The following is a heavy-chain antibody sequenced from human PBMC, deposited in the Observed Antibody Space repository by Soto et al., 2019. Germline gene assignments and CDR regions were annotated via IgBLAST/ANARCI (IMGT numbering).Heavy chain of an antibody. CDR1: GYIFNRYV. Sequence: QVQLVQSGAEVKKPGASVKVPCKASGYIFNRYVMHWVRQAPGQRPEWMGWIDAGNGKTKYSEKFQGRVTITRDTSASTAYMELTTLRSEDTAVYYCARGRGWYDYWGQGTQVIVSS. CDR3: ARGRGWYDY. D-gene: IGHD6-19*01. CDR2: IDAGNGKT. V-gene: IGHV1-3*01. J-gene: IGHJ4*02.